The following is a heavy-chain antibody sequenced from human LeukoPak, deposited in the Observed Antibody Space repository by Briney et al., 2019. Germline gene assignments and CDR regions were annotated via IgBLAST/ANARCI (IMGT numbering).Heavy chain of an antibody. CDR1: GGSFSGYY. V-gene: IGHV4-34*01. Sequence: PSETLSLTCAVYGGSFSGYYWSWIRQPPGKGLEWIGEINHSGSTNYNPSLKSRVTISVDTSKNQFSLKLSSVTAADTAVYYCARYSGSYRDFDYWGQGTLVTVSS. CDR2: INHSGST. J-gene: IGHJ4*02. CDR3: ARYSGSYRDFDY. D-gene: IGHD1-26*01.